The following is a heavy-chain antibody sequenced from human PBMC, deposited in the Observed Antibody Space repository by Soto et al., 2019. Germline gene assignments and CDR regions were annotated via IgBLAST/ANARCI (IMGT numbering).Heavy chain of an antibody. CDR2: ISYDGSNK. CDR1: GFTFSSYA. Sequence: QVQLVESGGGVVQPGRSLRLSCAASGFTFSSYAMHWVRQAPGKGLEWVAVISYDGSNKYYADSVTGRFTISRDNSKNTLYLQMNSLRAEDTAVYYCAREGGDSTSFDYWGQGTLVTVSS. V-gene: IGHV3-30-3*01. J-gene: IGHJ4*02. D-gene: IGHD2-2*01. CDR3: AREGGDSTSFDY.